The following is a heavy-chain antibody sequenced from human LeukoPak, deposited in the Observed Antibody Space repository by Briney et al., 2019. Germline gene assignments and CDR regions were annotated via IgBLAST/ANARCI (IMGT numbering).Heavy chain of an antibody. Sequence: GASVKVSCKASGYTFTSYGISWVRQAPGQRLEWMGWINAGNGNTKYSQKFQGRVTITRDTSASTAYMELSSLRSEDTAVYYCARDPLWFGELSPLDYWGQGTLVTVSS. CDR2: INAGNGNT. CDR3: ARDPLWFGELSPLDY. J-gene: IGHJ4*02. CDR1: GYTFTSYG. V-gene: IGHV1-3*01. D-gene: IGHD3-10*01.